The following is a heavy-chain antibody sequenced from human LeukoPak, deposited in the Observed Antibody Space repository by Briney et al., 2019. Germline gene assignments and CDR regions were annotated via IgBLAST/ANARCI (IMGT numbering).Heavy chain of an antibody. Sequence: GGSLRLSCVASGFTFSSSGMHWGRQAPGKGLEWVAVISYDGNNKYYADSVKGRFTISRDNSKNTLFLQMNSLRAEDTAVYYCTTDHRTIYGVVFPDYWGQGTLVTVSS. J-gene: IGHJ4*02. CDR1: GFTFSSSG. CDR3: TTDHRTIYGVVFPDY. D-gene: IGHD3-3*01. V-gene: IGHV3-30*03. CDR2: ISYDGNNK.